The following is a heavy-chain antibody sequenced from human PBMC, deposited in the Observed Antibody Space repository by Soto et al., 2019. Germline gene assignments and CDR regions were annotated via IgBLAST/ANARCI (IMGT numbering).Heavy chain of an antibody. D-gene: IGHD3-10*01. Sequence: ASVKVSCKASGYTFTSYAMHWVRQAPGQRLEWMGWINAGNGNTKYSQKFQGRVTITRDTSASTAYMELSSLRSEDTAVYYCARDSHHYDYYGSGSYGFDYWGQGTLVTVSS. CDR1: GYTFTSYA. V-gene: IGHV1-3*01. J-gene: IGHJ4*02. CDR2: INAGNGNT. CDR3: ARDSHHYDYYGSGSYGFDY.